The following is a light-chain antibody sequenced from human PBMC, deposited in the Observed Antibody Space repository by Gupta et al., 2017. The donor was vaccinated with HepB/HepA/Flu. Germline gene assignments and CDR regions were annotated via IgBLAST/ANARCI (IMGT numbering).Light chain of an antibody. V-gene: IGKV1-9*01. CDR1: HAISSY. J-gene: IGKJ3*01. Sequence: DIQLTQSPSFLSASVGDRVTITCRASHAISSYLDWYQPRPGKALNLLIYAASTLQRGVPSRFSGSGSGTAFTISISRLQPVDSATYYCQQVDNFPFTFGPGTKVDIK. CDR3: QQVDNFPFT. CDR2: AAS.